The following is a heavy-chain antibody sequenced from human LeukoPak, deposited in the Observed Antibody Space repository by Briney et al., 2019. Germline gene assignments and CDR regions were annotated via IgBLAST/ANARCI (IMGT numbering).Heavy chain of an antibody. CDR2: IYTSGST. V-gene: IGHV4-61*02. J-gene: IGHJ5*02. CDR3: ARKIAAAGTAWFDP. Sequence: NPSQTLSLTCTVSGGSISSGSYYWSWIRQPAGKGLEWIGRIYTSGSTNYNPSLKSRVTISVDTSKNQFSLKLSSVTAADTAVYYCARKIAAAGTAWFDPWGQGTLVTVSS. CDR1: GGSISSGSYY. D-gene: IGHD6-13*01.